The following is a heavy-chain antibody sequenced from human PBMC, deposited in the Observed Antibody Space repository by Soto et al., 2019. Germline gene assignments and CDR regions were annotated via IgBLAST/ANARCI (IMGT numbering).Heavy chain of an antibody. J-gene: IGHJ5*02. Sequence: PSETLSLTCAVAGGSISSGGYCWIWNRQPPGKGLEWIGYIYHSGSTYYNPSLKSRVTISVDRSKNQFSLKLSSVTAADTAVYYCARSSGGVFGIIIEGSNWLAPWGQGSLVTGYS. V-gene: IGHV4-30-2*01. CDR1: GGSISSGGYC. CDR3: ARSSGGVFGIIIEGSNWLAP. D-gene: IGHD3-16*02. CDR2: IYHSGST.